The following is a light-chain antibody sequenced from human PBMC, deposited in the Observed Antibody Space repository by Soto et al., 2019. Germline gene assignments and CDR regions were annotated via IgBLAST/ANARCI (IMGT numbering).Light chain of an antibody. J-gene: IGKJ4*01. Sequence: IVLALAPTTLSLSPGERYTLSCKASQSVSRYLAWYPHKPGQXPRXXIYDASNSATGSPARFSGSVCGTGFRINISSLEPEDCQVDYGQQRSNWTLTFGEGTKVDIK. CDR2: DAS. CDR1: QSVSRY. V-gene: IGKV3-11*01. CDR3: QQRSNWTLT.